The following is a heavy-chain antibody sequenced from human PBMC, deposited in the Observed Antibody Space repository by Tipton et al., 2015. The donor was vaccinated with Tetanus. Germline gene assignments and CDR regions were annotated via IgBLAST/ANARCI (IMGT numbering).Heavy chain of an antibody. D-gene: IGHD1-1*01. CDR1: GFTVSSNY. CDR2: IYSGGST. J-gene: IGHJ4*02. V-gene: IGHV3-53*01. CDR3: AREDALEGIDY. Sequence: SLRLSCAASGFTVSSNYMSWVRQAPGKGLEWVSVIYSGGSTYYADSVKGRFTISRDNSKNTLYLQMNSLRAEDTAVYYCAREDALEGIDYWGQGTLVTVSS.